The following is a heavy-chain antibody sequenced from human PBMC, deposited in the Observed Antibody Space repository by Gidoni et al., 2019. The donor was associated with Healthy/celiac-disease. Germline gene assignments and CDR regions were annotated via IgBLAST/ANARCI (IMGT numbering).Heavy chain of an antibody. CDR3: AKERFHGSGWYCGMDV. V-gene: IGHV3-43*01. CDR2: ISWDGGST. Sequence: EVQLVESGGVVVQPGGSLRLSCAASGFTFDDYTMHWVRQAQGKGLELVSLISWDGGSTYYADSVKGRFTISRDNSKNSLYLQMNSLRTEDTALYYCAKERFHGSGWYCGMDVWGQGTTVTVSS. D-gene: IGHD6-19*01. J-gene: IGHJ6*02. CDR1: GFTFDDYT.